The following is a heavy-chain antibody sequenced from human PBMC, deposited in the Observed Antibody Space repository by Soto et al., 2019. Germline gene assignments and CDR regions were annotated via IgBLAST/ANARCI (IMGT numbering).Heavy chain of an antibody. CDR1: AYTGNGLY. CDR3: ARDTMVTNY. Sequence: ASVKVSYKETAYTGNGLYMQGVRQAPGQGLEWMGWINPNSGGTNYAQKFQGRVTMTRDTSISTAYMELSRLSSDDTAVYYCARDTMVTNYWGQGTLVPGFS. V-gene: IGHV1-2*02. D-gene: IGHD3-10*01. J-gene: IGHJ4*02. CDR2: INPNSGGT.